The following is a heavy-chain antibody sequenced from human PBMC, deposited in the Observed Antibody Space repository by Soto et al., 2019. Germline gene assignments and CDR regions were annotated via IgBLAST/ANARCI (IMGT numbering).Heavy chain of an antibody. Sequence: GGSLRLSCAASGFTFSSYSMNWVRQAPGKGLEWVSSISSSSSYIYYADSVKGRFTISRDNAKNSLYLQMNSLRAEDTAVYYCARVLKRGYGVVSAIDYWGQGTLVTVSS. CDR3: ARVLKRGYGVVSAIDY. J-gene: IGHJ4*02. CDR1: GFTFSSYS. D-gene: IGHD3-3*01. V-gene: IGHV3-21*01. CDR2: ISSSSSYI.